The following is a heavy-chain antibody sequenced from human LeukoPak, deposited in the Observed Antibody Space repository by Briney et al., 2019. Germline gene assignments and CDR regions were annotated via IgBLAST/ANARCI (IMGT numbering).Heavy chain of an antibody. J-gene: IGHJ4*02. CDR2: IWNAGTNT. CDR1: GFSFSTYG. Sequence: GGSLRLSCAASGFSFSTYGMHWVRQAPGKGLEWVALIWNAGTNTYYADSVKGRFTISRDDSKNTLYLQMNSLRAEDTAVYYCARDSLVATHYWGQGTLVTVSS. V-gene: IGHV3-33*01. CDR3: ARDSLVATHY. D-gene: IGHD5-12*01.